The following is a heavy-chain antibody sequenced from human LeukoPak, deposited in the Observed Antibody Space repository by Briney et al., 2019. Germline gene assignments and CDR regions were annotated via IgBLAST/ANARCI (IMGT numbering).Heavy chain of an antibody. CDR2: INPNSGGT. V-gene: IGHV1-2*02. CDR3: ARGSRVTAIAAPGTRTYYFDY. CDR1: GYTFTGYY. D-gene: IGHD2-21*02. J-gene: IGHJ4*02. Sequence: GASVKVSCKASGYTFTGYYMHLVRQAPGQGLEWMGWINPNSGGTNYAQKFQGRVTMTRDTSISTAYMELSRLRSDDTAVYYCARGSRVTAIAAPGTRTYYFDYWGQGTLVTVSS.